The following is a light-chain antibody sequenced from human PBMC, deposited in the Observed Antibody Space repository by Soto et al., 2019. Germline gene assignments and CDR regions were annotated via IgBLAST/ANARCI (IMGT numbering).Light chain of an antibody. CDR2: EDT. V-gene: IGLV2-23*01. J-gene: IGLJ1*01. CDR1: SNDVGNYNL. CDR3: CSYAGSSTDV. Sequence: QSALTQPATVSGSPGQSVTISCTGTSNDVGNYNLVSWYRHHPGKAPKLMIYEDTERPSGVSNRFSVSKSGNTASLTISGLQAEDEADYYCCSYAGSSTDVFGSGTKLTVL.